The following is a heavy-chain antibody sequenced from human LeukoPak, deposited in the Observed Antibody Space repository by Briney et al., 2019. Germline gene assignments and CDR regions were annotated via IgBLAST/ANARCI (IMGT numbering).Heavy chain of an antibody. Sequence: GGSLRLSCSASGFTFSNFPMHWIRQAPGKGLEYVSAVSSDGGSTYYADSVRGRFTISRDNSKNTLSLQMGSLRAEDTAVYYCVKAILFGSVSYYADWGQGTLVTVSS. J-gene: IGHJ4*02. V-gene: IGHV3-64D*09. CDR1: GFTFSNFP. CDR2: VSSDGGST. D-gene: IGHD3-22*01. CDR3: VKAILFGSVSYYAD.